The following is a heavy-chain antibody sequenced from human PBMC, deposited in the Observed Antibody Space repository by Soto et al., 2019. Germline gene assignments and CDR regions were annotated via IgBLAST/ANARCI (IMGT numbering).Heavy chain of an antibody. J-gene: IGHJ4*02. V-gene: IGHV2-70*12. Sequence: SGPTLLNPTQTLTLTCTFSGFSLSTSVMSVSWIRQTPVKALEWLSHIDWDDDKYFSTSLNTRLTISKDTSKNHVVLTMTNIDPVDTATYYCEQMSWSVRGPGEIVYWGLGTVVTVSS. CDR2: IDWDDDK. CDR3: EQMSWSVRGPGEIVY. D-gene: IGHD3-10*01. CDR1: GFSLSTSVMS.